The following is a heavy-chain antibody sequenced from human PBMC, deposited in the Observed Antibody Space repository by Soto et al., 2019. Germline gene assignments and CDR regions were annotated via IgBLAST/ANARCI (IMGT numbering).Heavy chain of an antibody. CDR3: ARHLLAQDFWSDSFEDFYGIDV. CDR2: ISYSGST. CDR1: GGSISSRSYY. Sequence: QLQLQESGPGLVKPSETLSLTCILSGGSISSRSYYWGWIRQSPGKGLEWLGSISYSGSTYYNPFLMIRVPISVVTSKDQFSLQLDPVPAPDAALYYWARHLLAQDFWSDSFEDFYGIDVCGEGPTVAVSS. V-gene: IGHV4-39*01. D-gene: IGHD3-3*01. J-gene: IGHJ6*04.